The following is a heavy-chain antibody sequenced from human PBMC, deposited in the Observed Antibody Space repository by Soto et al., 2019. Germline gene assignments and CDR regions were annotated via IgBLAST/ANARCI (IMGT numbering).Heavy chain of an antibody. J-gene: IGHJ4*02. D-gene: IGHD2-2*01. CDR3: AAGQGGGVVVPAAIPFDY. CDR1: GFTFTSSA. Sequence: QMQLVQSGPEVKKPGTSVKVSCKASGFTFTSSAMQWVRQARGQRLEWIGWIVVGSGNTNYAQKFQERVTITRDMSTRTAYMELSSLRSEDTAVYYCAAGQGGGVVVPAAIPFDYWGQGTLVTVSS. V-gene: IGHV1-58*02. CDR2: IVVGSGNT.